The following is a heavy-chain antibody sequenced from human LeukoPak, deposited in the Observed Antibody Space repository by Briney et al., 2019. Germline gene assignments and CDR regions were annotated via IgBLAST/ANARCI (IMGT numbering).Heavy chain of an antibody. CDR3: ARAKDTFGWFDP. Sequence: PSQTLSLTCTVSGVSISSGGYYWSWIRQHPGKGLEWIGYIYYSGSTYYNPSLKSRVTISVDTSKNQFSLKLSSVTAADTAVYYCARAKDTFGWFDPWGQGTLVTVSS. J-gene: IGHJ5*02. CDR2: IYYSGST. V-gene: IGHV4-31*03. D-gene: IGHD2-15*01. CDR1: GVSISSGGYY.